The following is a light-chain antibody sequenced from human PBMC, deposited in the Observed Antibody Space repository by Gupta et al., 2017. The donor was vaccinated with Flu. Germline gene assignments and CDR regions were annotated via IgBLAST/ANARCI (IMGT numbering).Light chain of an antibody. CDR2: ENN. CDR3: GTQASGLSDVV. CDR1: SSNIGKNY. J-gene: IGLJ2*01. Sequence: TMSSSGCSSNIGKNYVSWYENLPGTAPKLLIYENNKRPSGIPDRFPGSKSGTSDTPALTGLQTGDEAEYHCGTQASGLSDVVFGGGTKLTV. V-gene: IGLV1-51*02.